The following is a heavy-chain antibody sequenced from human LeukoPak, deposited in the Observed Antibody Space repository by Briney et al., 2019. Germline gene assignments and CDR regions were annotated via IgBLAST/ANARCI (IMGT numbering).Heavy chain of an antibody. CDR2: IRSDGSNK. D-gene: IGHD3-22*01. V-gene: IGHV3-30*02. CDR3: AKDFSVYYYDSRVLDY. J-gene: IGHJ4*02. CDR1: GFSFSSYG. Sequence: GGSLRLSCAGSGFSFSSYGMHWVRQAPGKGLEWMAFIRSDGSNKYYADSVKGRFIISRDNSKNTLYLQMNRLRAEDTAVYYCAKDFSVYYYDSRVLDYWGQGTLVTVSS.